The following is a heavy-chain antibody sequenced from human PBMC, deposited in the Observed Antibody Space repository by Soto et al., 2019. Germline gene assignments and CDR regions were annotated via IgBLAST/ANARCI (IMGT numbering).Heavy chain of an antibody. V-gene: IGHV3-33*01. Sequence: QVQLVESGGGVVQPGTSLRLSCAASGFTFSSHVMHWVRQAPGKGLQWVAVIWNDGRNKQYADSVKGRFTISRDNSKNTLYLQMNSLRAEDTAVYYCAREVGYNWNDNRYYAFDMWGQGTMVTVSS. CDR1: GFTFSSHV. D-gene: IGHD1-1*01. J-gene: IGHJ3*02. CDR3: AREVGYNWNDNRYYAFDM. CDR2: IWNDGRNK.